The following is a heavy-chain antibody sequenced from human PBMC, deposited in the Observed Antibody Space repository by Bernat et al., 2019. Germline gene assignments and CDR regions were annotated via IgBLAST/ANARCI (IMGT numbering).Heavy chain of an antibody. CDR1: GYTFTSYA. Sequence: QVQLVQSGAEVKKPGASVKVSCKASGYTFTSYAMLWVRQAPGQRLEWMGWINAGNGNTQYSQKFQGRVTITRDTSASTAYMELSSLRSEDTAVYYCARDAAYYYGSGSYSDYWGQGTLVTVSS. V-gene: IGHV1-3*01. J-gene: IGHJ4*02. D-gene: IGHD3-10*01. CDR3: ARDAAYYYGSGSYSDY. CDR2: INAGNGNT.